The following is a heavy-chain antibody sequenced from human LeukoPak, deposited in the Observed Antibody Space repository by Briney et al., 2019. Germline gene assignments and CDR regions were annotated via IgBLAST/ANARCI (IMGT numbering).Heavy chain of an antibody. CDR3: AGLNTVTTSFDY. J-gene: IGHJ4*02. CDR1: GGSISSYY. V-gene: IGHV4-59*12. D-gene: IGHD4-17*01. CDR2: IDYSGST. Sequence: SETLSLTCTVSGGSISSYYWSWIRQPPGKGLEWIGYIDYSGSTNYNPSRKGRVTISVDTSKNQFSLKLSSVTAADTAVYYCAGLNTVTTSFDYWGQGTLVTVSS.